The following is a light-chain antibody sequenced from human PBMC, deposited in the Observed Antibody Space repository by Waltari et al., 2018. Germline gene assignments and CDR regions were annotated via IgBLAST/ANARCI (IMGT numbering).Light chain of an antibody. CDR3: AAWDDSLNGLWV. Sequence: QSVLTQPPSASGTPGQSVTISCSGSSSHLGINIVTWYQPLPGTAPKLLSHSNDQRPSGVPDRFSGSKSGTSASLAISGLQSEDEADYYCAAWDDSLNGLWVFGGGTKLTVL. J-gene: IGLJ3*02. CDR2: SND. CDR1: SSHLGINI. V-gene: IGLV1-44*01.